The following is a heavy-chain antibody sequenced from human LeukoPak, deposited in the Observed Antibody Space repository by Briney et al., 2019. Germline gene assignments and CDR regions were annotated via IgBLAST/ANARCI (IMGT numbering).Heavy chain of an antibody. J-gene: IGHJ6*03. D-gene: IGHD3-10*01. CDR1: GYTFTDFY. Sequence: ASVKVSCKASGYTFTDFYIHWVRRAPGQGLEWMGWINPNSGGTNYAQKFQGRVTMTRDTSISTAYMELSRLRSDDTAVYYCARIAPKPPARGDYYYYYMDVWGKGTTVTVSS. CDR2: INPNSGGT. V-gene: IGHV1-2*02. CDR3: ARIAPKPPARGDYYYYYMDV.